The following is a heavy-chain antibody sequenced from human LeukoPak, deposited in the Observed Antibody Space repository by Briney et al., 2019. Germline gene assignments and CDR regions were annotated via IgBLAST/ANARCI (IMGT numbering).Heavy chain of an antibody. V-gene: IGHV3-7*01. CDR2: IKQDGSEK. CDR1: GFTFSSYW. CDR3: ARDYPRSIVVVPAAHDY. J-gene: IGHJ4*02. Sequence: GGSLRLSCAASGFTFSSYWMSWVRQAPGKGREWVANIKQDGSEKYYVDSVKGRFTISRDNAKNSLYLQMNSLRAEDTAVYYCARDYPRSIVVVPAAHDYWGQGTLVTVSS. D-gene: IGHD2-2*01.